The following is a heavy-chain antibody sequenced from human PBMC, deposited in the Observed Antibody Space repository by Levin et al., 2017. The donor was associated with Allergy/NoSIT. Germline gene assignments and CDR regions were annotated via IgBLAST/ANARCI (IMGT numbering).Heavy chain of an antibody. CDR1: GFSLSTSGVG. CDR2: IYWNDDK. CDR3: AHRSYGGTMVRGVITPPYYFDY. V-gene: IGHV2-5*01. Sequence: SGPTLVKPTQTLTLTCTFSGFSLSTSGVGVGWIRQPPGKALEWLALIYWNDDKRYSPSLKSRLTITKDTSKNQVVLTMTNMDPVDTATYYCAHRSYGGTMVRGVITPPYYFDYWGQGTLVTVSS. J-gene: IGHJ4*02. D-gene: IGHD3-10*01.